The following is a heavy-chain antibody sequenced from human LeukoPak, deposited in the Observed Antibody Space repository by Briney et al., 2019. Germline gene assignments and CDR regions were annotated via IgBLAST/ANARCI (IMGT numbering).Heavy chain of an antibody. D-gene: IGHD1-1*01. CDR3: ASRTRYPYRFFDY. Sequence: GGSLRLSCAASGFTFSSYWMSWVRQAPGKGLEWVANIKQDGSEKYYVDSVKGRFTISRDNAKNSLYLQMNSLRAEDTAVYYCASRTRYPYRFFDYWGQGTLVTVSS. CDR1: GFTFSSYW. J-gene: IGHJ4*02. V-gene: IGHV3-7*01. CDR2: IKQDGSEK.